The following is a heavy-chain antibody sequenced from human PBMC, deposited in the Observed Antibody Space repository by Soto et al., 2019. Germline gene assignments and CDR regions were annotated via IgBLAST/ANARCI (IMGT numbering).Heavy chain of an antibody. J-gene: IGHJ4*02. CDR3: ARGYSDYGEIPFDC. CDR2: INSDGTTT. Sequence: GGSLRLSCAASGFTFSSYWMHWVRQAPGKGLVWVSRINSDGTTTSFADSVKGRFTISRDNAKNTLYLQMNSLRAEDTAVYYCARGYSDYGEIPFDCWGQGTLVTVSS. D-gene: IGHD4-17*01. CDR1: GFTFSSYW. V-gene: IGHV3-74*01.